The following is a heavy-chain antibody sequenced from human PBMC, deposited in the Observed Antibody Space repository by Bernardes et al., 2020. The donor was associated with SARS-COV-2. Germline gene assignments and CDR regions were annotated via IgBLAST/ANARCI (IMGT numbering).Heavy chain of an antibody. Sequence: GGSLRPSCLPSGSTFSSYWLHWVRQPPGKGLVWVPRINCDGSSTSYADSVKGRFTIPRDNAKNTLYLKMNSLRAEATAVYYCAETVGGYWGQGTLVTVSS. CDR3: AETVGGY. CDR2: INCDGSST. D-gene: IGHD4-4*01. V-gene: IGHV3-74*01. CDR1: GSTFSSYW. J-gene: IGHJ4*02.